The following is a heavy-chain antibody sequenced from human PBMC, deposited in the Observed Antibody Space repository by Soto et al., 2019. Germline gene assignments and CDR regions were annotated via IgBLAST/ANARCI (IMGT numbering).Heavy chain of an antibody. J-gene: IGHJ6*02. Sequence: QVQLQESGPGLVKPSETLSLTCTVSGGSISSYYWSWIRQPAGKGLEWIGRIYTSGSTNYNPSLKSRVTMSVDTSKSQFSLKLRSVTAADTAVYYCAREGESIAARPGGGGYYYYGMDVWGQGTTVTVSS. CDR2: IYTSGST. V-gene: IGHV4-4*07. CDR3: AREGESIAARPGGGGYYYYGMDV. D-gene: IGHD6-6*01. CDR1: GGSISSYY.